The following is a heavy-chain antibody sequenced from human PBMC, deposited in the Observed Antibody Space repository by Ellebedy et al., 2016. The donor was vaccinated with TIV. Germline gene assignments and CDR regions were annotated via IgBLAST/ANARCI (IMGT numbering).Heavy chain of an antibody. D-gene: IGHD2-21*02. V-gene: IGHV3-23*01. CDR3: AKDKVLGDSRWKIDV. Sequence: GESLKISCAASGFTFSPYAMAWVRQAPGKGLEWVSTISGSGGSTYYADSVKGRFTISRDNSKNTLYLEMNSLIAEDTAVYYCAKDKVLGDSRWKIDVWGQGTTVTVSS. CDR2: ISGSGGST. J-gene: IGHJ6*02. CDR1: GFTFSPYA.